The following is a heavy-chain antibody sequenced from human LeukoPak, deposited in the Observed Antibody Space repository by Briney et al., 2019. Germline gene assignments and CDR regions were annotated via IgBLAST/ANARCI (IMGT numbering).Heavy chain of an antibody. V-gene: IGHV4-30-2*01. CDR2: IYHSGST. D-gene: IGHD2-2*01. CDR3: ARAGCSSTSCYLGDNWFDP. Sequence: PSETLSLTCAVSGCSISSGGYSWSWIRQPPGKGLEWIGYIYHSGSTYYNPSLKSRVTISVDRSKNQFSLKLSSVTAADTAVYYCARAGCSSTSCYLGDNWFDPWGHGTLVTVSS. J-gene: IGHJ5*02. CDR1: GCSISSGGYS.